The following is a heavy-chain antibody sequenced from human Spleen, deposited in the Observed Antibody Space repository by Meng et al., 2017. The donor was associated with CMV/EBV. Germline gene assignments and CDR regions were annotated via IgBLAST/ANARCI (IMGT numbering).Heavy chain of an antibody. Sequence: GGSLRFSCKGSGYSFTSYWIGWVRQMPGKGLEWMGIIYPGDSDTRYSPSFQGQVTISADKSISTAYLQWSSLKASDTAMYYCARQRGYCSSTSCYWDAFDIWGQGTMVTVSS. D-gene: IGHD2-2*01. J-gene: IGHJ3*02. CDR3: ARQRGYCSSTSCYWDAFDI. CDR2: IYPGDSDT. V-gene: IGHV5-51*01. CDR1: GYSFTSYW.